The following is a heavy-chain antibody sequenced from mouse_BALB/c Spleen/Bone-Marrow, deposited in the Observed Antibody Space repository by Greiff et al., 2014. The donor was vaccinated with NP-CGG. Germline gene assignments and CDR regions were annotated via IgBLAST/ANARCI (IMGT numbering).Heavy chain of an antibody. Sequence: VQLKESGGGLVQPGGSLRLSCATSGFTFTDYYMNWVRQPPGMALEWLGFIRNKANGYTTEYSASVKGRFTISRDNSQSFLYLQMNTLRPEDSATYYCVRYRGAVFFDYWGQGSTLPVSS. CDR2: IRNKANGYTT. V-gene: IGHV7-3*02. J-gene: IGHJ2*01. D-gene: IGHD3-3*01. CDR1: GFTFTDYY. CDR3: VRYRGAVFFDY.